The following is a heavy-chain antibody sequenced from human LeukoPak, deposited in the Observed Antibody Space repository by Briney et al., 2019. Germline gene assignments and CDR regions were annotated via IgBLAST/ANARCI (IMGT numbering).Heavy chain of an antibody. CDR1: GFTFSICS. CDR2: ISSSSSYI. J-gene: IGHJ4*02. V-gene: IGHV3-21*01. Sequence: GGSVRLSCAASGFTFSICSVHWVRRSRGKGLECVSSISSSSSYIFYADSVKGRFTISRDNAKNSLYMQMNSLRAEDTAVYYCARDRAVGYWGQGTLVTVSS. CDR3: ARDRAVGY.